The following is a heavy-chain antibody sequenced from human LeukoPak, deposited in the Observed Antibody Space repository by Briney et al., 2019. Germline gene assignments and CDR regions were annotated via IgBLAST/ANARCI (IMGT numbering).Heavy chain of an antibody. D-gene: IGHD2-21*02. Sequence: GSLRLSCAASGFAFSGYYMSWIRQAPGKGLEWIGEINHSGSTNYNPSLKSRVTISVATSKNQFSLKLTSVTAADTAVYYCAREGGPYCGGDCYCDYWGRGTLVTVSS. CDR1: GFAFSGYY. CDR3: AREGGPYCGGDCYCDY. CDR2: INHSGST. J-gene: IGHJ4*02. V-gene: IGHV4-34*01.